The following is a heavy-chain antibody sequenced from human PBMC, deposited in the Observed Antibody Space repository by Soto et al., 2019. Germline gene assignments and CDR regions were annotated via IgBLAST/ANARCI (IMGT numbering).Heavy chain of an antibody. J-gene: IGHJ4*02. CDR1: GFTVSDNY. CDR3: ATVMVYGSNHFDY. Sequence: PGGSLRLSCAVSGFTVSDNYMTWVRQAPGEGLAWVSSIYAGGGAYYADSVKGRFTISRDTSKNTVDLQMNSLTAADTAVYYCATVMVYGSNHFDYWGQGTLVTVSS. CDR2: IYAGGGA. D-gene: IGHD4-4*01. V-gene: IGHV3-53*01.